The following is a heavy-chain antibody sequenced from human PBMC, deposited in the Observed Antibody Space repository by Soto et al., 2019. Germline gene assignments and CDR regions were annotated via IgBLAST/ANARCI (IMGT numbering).Heavy chain of an antibody. Sequence: EVQLLESGGGLVQPGGSLRLSCAASGFIFRSYAMNWVRQAPGKGLERVSGISGSGDSTYYADAVKGRFTISRDNSKNRVFLKMNSLRDDDGAVYYCAKAGVGGFRGWDTFNWFDSWGQGILVTVSS. CDR2: ISGSGDST. J-gene: IGHJ5*01. V-gene: IGHV3-23*01. CDR3: AKAGVGGFRGWDTFNWFDS. CDR1: GFIFRSYA. D-gene: IGHD5-18*01.